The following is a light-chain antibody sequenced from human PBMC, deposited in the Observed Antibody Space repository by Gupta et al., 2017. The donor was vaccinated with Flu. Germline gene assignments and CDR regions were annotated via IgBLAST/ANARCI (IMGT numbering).Light chain of an antibody. V-gene: IGLV7-43*01. CDR2: TTT. CDR3: LVYYDGVWV. CDR1: TGAVTSGYY. J-gene: IGLJ3*02. Sequence: QCVVTQVPSLPVSPGGTATLTCTSSTGAVTSGYYPARFQQRPGQPPRPVVYTTTKRHSWTPARFAGSLLGGKAALTLSGVQPEDEADYYCLVYYDGVWVFGGGTKLTV.